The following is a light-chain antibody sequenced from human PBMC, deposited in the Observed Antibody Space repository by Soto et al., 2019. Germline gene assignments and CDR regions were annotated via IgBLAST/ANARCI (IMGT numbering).Light chain of an antibody. V-gene: IGLV2-14*01. J-gene: IGLJ2*01. CDR2: DVS. Sequence: QSALTQPASVSGSPGQSITISCTGTSSDVGGYNYVSWYQRHPGKAPKLMIYDVSNRPSGVSNRFSGSKSGNTASLTISGLQAEDEADYYCSSYTSSSLHVVFGGGTKLTVL. CDR3: SSYTSSSLHVV. CDR1: SSDVGGYNY.